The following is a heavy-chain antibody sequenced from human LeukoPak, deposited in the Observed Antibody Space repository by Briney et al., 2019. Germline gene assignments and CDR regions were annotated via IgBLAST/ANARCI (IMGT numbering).Heavy chain of an antibody. CDR1: GGSISSSSYY. V-gene: IGHV4-61*01. CDR2: IYYSGST. CDR3: AREDSSGRYYFDY. J-gene: IGHJ4*02. D-gene: IGHD6-19*01. Sequence: SETLSLTCTVSGGSISSSSYYWSWIRQPPGKGLEWIGYIYYSGSTNYNPSLKSRVTISVDTSKNQFSLKLSSVTAADTAVYYCAREDSSGRYYFDYWGQGTLVTVSS.